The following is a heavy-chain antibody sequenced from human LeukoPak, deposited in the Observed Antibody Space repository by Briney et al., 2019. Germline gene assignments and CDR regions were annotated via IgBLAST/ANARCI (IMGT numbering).Heavy chain of an antibody. CDR2: TGLESVHT. J-gene: IGHJ4*02. V-gene: IGHV3-23*01. CDR3: VRGDDIGKHPTRAYYFDI. D-gene: IGHD3-10*01. CDR1: GFTFNTYS. Sequence: GGSLRLSCAASGFTFNTYSMNWARQAPGKGLEWVSTTGLESVHTLCADSVQGRFTVSRDNSRNTLDLQMDNLTVDDTAIYYCVRGDDIGKHPTRAYYFDIWGQGTLVSVSS.